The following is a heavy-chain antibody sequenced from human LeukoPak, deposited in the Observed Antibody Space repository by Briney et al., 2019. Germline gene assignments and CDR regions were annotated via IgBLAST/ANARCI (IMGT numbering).Heavy chain of an antibody. Sequence: GGSLRLSCAASGFTFSNYGMHWVRQAPGKGLEWVALTSYDGRNKYHADSVKGRFTISRDNSKNTLYLQMNSLRAEDTALYYCAKDASLSSYFDYWGHGTLVTVSS. CDR1: GFTFSNYG. V-gene: IGHV3-30*18. D-gene: IGHD3-16*01. J-gene: IGHJ4*01. CDR3: AKDASLSSYFDY. CDR2: TSYDGRNK.